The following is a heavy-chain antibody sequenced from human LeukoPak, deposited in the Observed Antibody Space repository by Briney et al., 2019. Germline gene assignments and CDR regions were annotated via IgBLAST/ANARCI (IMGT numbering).Heavy chain of an antibody. CDR3: ARVVGPIYYDSSGYPLYYFDY. CDR1: GGSISSGSYY. Sequence: PSETLSLTCTVSGGSISSGSYYWSWIRQPPGKGLEWIGYIYYSGSTNYNPSLKSRVTISVDTSKNQFSLKLSSVTAADTAVYYCARVVGPIYYDSSGYPLYYFDYWGQGTLVTVSS. CDR2: IYYSGST. D-gene: IGHD3-22*01. J-gene: IGHJ4*02. V-gene: IGHV4-61*01.